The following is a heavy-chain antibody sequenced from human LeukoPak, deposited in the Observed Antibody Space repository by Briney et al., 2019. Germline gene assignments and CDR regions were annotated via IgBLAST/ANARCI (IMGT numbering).Heavy chain of an antibody. V-gene: IGHV4-34*01. CDR1: VGPSVVTT. J-gene: IGHJ4*02. D-gene: IGHD5-24*01. CDR3: ARAVEEIDY. CDR2: INHSGST. Sequence: SEPCPSPALSMVGPSVVTTGAGSASPQGRGWSGLGEINHSGSTNYNPSLKSRVTISVDTSKNQFSLKLSSVTAADTAVYYCARAVEEIDYWGQGTLVTVSS.